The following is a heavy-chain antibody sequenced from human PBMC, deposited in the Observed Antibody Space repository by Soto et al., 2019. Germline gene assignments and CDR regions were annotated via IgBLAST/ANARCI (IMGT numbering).Heavy chain of an antibody. CDR3: ARGGYSSSSGSDY. CDR1: GYTFTGYY. J-gene: IGHJ4*02. V-gene: IGHV1-2*02. Sequence: QVQLVQSGAEVKKPGASVKVSCKASGYTFTGYYIHWVRQAPGQGLEWVGWINHNSGGTNYAQKFQGRVTMTRDTSISTAYMELSRLTSYDTAVYYCARGGYSSSSGSDYWVQGTLVTVSS. D-gene: IGHD6-6*01. CDR2: INHNSGGT.